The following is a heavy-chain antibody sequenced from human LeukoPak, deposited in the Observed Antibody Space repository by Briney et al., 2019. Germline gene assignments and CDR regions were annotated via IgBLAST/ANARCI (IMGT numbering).Heavy chain of an antibody. J-gene: IGHJ4*02. D-gene: IGHD2-2*01. CDR1: GFTFSSYS. Sequence: GGSLRLSCAASGFTFSSYSMSWVRQAPGKGLEWVSAIGGSGGSTYYADSVKGRFTISRDNSKNTLYLQMNSLRAEDTAVYYCATTGVVPAAKDYWGQGTLVTVSS. CDR3: ATTGVVPAAKDY. V-gene: IGHV3-23*01. CDR2: IGGSGGST.